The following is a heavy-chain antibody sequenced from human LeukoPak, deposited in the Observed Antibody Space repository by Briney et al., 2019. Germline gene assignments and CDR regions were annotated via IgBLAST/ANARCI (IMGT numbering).Heavy chain of an antibody. CDR2: IIPIFGTA. CDR1: GGTFSSYA. J-gene: IGHJ2*01. D-gene: IGHD5-18*01. Sequence: SVKVSCKASGGTFSSYAISWVRQAPGQGLEWMGGIIPIFGTANYAQKFQGRVTITADESTSTAYMKLSSLRSEDTAVYYCARVGYSYGYSWYFDLWGRGTLVTVSS. CDR3: ARVGYSYGYSWYFDL. V-gene: IGHV1-69*13.